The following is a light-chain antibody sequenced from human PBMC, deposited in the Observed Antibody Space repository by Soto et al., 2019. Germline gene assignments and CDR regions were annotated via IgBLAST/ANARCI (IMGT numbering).Light chain of an antibody. CDR1: QSVSSNY. J-gene: IGKJ2*01. CDR3: QQYGSSPLYT. Sequence: EIVLTQSPGTLSLSPGERATLSCRASQSVSSNYLAWYQQKPGQAPRLVIYDASSRATGIPDRFSGSESGTEFTLTISRLEPEDFAVYYCQQYGSSPLYTFGQGTKLEIK. CDR2: DAS. V-gene: IGKV3-20*01.